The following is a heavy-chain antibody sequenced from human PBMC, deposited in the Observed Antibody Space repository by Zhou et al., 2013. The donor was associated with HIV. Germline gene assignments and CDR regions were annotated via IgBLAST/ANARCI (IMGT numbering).Heavy chain of an antibody. CDR2: IIPLFGTT. V-gene: IGHV1-69*05. D-gene: IGHD6-13*01. CDR1: GGTVANYA. Sequence: QVQLVQSGAEVKKPGSSLKVSCKASGGTVANYALSWVRQAPGQGLEWTGGIIPLFGTTNYAQNFQGRVTITTDESKTTVSMELTGLRPDDTAVYYCAREMAAAGRGWFDPWGQGTLVTVSS. CDR3: AREMAAAGRGWFDP. J-gene: IGHJ5*02.